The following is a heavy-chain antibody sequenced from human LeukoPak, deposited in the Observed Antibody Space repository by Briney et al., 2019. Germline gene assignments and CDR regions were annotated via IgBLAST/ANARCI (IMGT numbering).Heavy chain of an antibody. Sequence: LSETLSLTCTVSGGSISSGGYYWSWSRQHPGNGLEWIGYIYYSGSTYYNPSLKSRVTISVDTSKNQFSLKLSSVTAADTAVYYCARDRVGGALDYWGQGTLVTVSS. D-gene: IGHD2-21*01. CDR2: IYYSGST. CDR3: ARDRVGGALDY. CDR1: GGSISSGGYY. V-gene: IGHV4-31*03. J-gene: IGHJ4*02.